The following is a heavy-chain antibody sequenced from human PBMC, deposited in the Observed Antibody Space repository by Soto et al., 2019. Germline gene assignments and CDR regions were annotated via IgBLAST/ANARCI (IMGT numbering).Heavy chain of an antibody. CDR3: ARREAVAGANDY. CDR1: GFTFSNFP. J-gene: IGHJ4*02. D-gene: IGHD6-19*01. Sequence: EVQLLESGGGLVQPGGSLRLSCAASGFTFSNFPMGWVRQAPGKGLEWVSLISAINTGTYYAGSVKGRFTISRDNSKNTLYMQMNSLRADDTAIYYCARREAVAGANDYWGQGTLVTVSS. CDR2: ISAINTGT. V-gene: IGHV3-23*01.